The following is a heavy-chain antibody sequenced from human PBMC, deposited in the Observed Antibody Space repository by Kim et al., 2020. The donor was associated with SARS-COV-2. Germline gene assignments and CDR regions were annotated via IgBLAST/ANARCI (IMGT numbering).Heavy chain of an antibody. J-gene: IGHJ4*02. CDR2: INHSGST. D-gene: IGHD3-22*01. CDR1: GGSFSGYY. CDR3: ASDYYDSSGDDY. V-gene: IGHV4-34*01. Sequence: SETLSLTCAVYGGSFSGYYWSWIRQPPGKGLEWIGEINHSGSTNYNPSLKSRVTISVDTSKNQFSLKLSSVTAADTAVYYCASDYYDSSGDDYWGQGTLV.